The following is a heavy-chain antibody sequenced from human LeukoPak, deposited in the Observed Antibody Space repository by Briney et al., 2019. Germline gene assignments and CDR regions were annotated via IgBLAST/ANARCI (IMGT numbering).Heavy chain of an antibody. CDR2: IDYSGST. V-gene: IGHV4-39*01. J-gene: IGHJ4*02. D-gene: IGHD3-22*01. Sequence: SETLSLTCTVSGGSISSRSYDWGWLRQPPGKGLEWIGSIDYSGSTYYNPSLKSRVTISVDTSKNQFSLKLSSVTAADTAVYYCATVRVNDYYDSSGYHSYFDYWGQGTLVTVSS. CDR1: GGSISSRSYD. CDR3: ATVRVNDYYDSSGYHSYFDY.